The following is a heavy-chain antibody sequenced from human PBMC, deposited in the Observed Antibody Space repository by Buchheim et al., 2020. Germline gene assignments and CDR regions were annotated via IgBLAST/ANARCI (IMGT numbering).Heavy chain of an antibody. CDR3: ARANIIIAVAGSGALGY. V-gene: IGHV1-46*01. CDR1: GYTLTSYY. J-gene: IGHJ4*02. Sequence: QVQLVQSGAEVKKPGASVKVSCKASGYTLTSYYMHWVRQAPGQGLEWMGIINPSGGSTSYAQKFQGRVTMTRDTSTSTVYMELSSLRSEDTAVYYCARANIIIAVAGSGALGYWGQGTL. CDR2: INPSGGST. D-gene: IGHD6-19*01.